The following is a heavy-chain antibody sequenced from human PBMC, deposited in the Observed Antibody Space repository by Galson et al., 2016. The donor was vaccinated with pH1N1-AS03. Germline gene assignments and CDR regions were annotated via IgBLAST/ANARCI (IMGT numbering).Heavy chain of an antibody. V-gene: IGHV3-30*18. CDR1: GFIFDDYG. CDR3: AKGVAVITWNYGVDA. D-gene: IGHD3-22*01. Sequence: SLRLSCAASGFIFDDYGMHWVRQVPGKGLEWVAVISYSGSHKYYADAVKGRFTVTRDNSKNMVYLQMNNLKAEDTAVYYCAKGVAVITWNYGVDAWGQGTTVAVSS. J-gene: IGHJ6*02. CDR2: ISYSGSHK.